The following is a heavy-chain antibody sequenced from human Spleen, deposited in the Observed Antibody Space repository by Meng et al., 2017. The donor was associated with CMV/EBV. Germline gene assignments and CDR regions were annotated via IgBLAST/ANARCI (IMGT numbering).Heavy chain of an antibody. J-gene: IGHJ4*02. CDR1: GYTFSNYY. CDR3: VKGAREYTITDYVDY. D-gene: IGHD5-12*01. CDR2: IIPSGGST. Sequence: ASVKVSCKASGYTFSNYYVHWMRQAPGQGLEWMGIIIPSGGSTSYAQKFQGRVTMTRDTSTSTFYMELRSLRTEDTAVYYCVKGAREYTITDYVDYWGQGTLVTVSS. V-gene: IGHV1-46*03.